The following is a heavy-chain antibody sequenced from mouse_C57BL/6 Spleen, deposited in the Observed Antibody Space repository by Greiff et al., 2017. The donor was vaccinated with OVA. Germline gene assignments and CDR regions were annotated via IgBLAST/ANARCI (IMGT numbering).Heavy chain of an antibody. Sequence: QVHVKQSGAELAKPGASVKLSCKASGYTFTSYWIHWVKQRPGQGLEWIGYINPSSGYTKYNQKFKDKATLTADKSSSTAYMQLSSLTYEDSAVYYCARWDYGSTHAMDYWGQGTSVTVSS. CDR2: INPSSGYT. J-gene: IGHJ4*01. V-gene: IGHV1-7*01. D-gene: IGHD1-1*01. CDR3: ARWDYGSTHAMDY. CDR1: GYTFTSYW.